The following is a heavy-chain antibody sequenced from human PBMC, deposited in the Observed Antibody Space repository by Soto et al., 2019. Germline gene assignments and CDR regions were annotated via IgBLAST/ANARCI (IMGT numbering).Heavy chain of an antibody. D-gene: IGHD3-3*01. J-gene: IGHJ4*02. CDR2: IKRDGTVT. CDR1: GITFSTYR. CDR3: ARENYDFWSGYYLDY. V-gene: IGHV3-74*01. Sequence: EVQLVESGGGLVQPGGSLRLSCVVSGITFSTYRIHWVRQAPGKGLVWVSHIKRDGTVTHYTDSVRGRFIISRDNAKNTLFLQMNSLRAEDTAVYYCARENYDFWSGYYLDYWGQGTLVTVSS.